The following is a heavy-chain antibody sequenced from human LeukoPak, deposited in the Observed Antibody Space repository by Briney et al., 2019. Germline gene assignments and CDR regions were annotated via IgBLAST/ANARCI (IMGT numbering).Heavy chain of an antibody. CDR1: GFTFSGKA. V-gene: IGHV3-23*01. D-gene: IGHD6-19*01. J-gene: IGHJ4*02. Sequence: GGSLRLSCAAPGFTFSGKAISGVPRAPGRGRGWVSAISGSGGSTYYADSVKGRFTISRDNSKNTLYLQMNSLRAEDTAVYYCAKDRQYSSGSFDYWGQGTLVTVSS. CDR3: AKDRQYSSGSFDY. CDR2: ISGSGGST.